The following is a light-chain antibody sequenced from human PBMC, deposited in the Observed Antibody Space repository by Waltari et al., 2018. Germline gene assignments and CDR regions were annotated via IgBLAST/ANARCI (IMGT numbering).Light chain of an antibody. CDR3: CSYTGTYTHWV. J-gene: IGLJ3*02. Sequence: QSALTQPRSVSGSPGQSVTISCTGTSNDVGAYNYVSWHQQHPGKAPKLMIYDVSKRPSGVPCRFSASKSGNTASLSISGLQAEDDADYYCCSYTGTYTHWVFGGGTKLTVL. V-gene: IGLV2-11*01. CDR2: DVS. CDR1: SNDVGAYNY.